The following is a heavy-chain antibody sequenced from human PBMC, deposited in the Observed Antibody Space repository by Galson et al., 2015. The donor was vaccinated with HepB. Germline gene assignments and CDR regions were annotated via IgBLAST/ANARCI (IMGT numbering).Heavy chain of an antibody. CDR3: ARAEYCRGSSCYTSFDN. D-gene: IGHD2-2*02. CDR2: IYASGTI. V-gene: IGHV4-61*02. Sequence: TLSLTCTVSGGSISRGSYYWSWIRQPAGKGLEWIGRIYASGTINYSPSLESRVSISRDTSKNQFSLKLTSVTAADTAVYYCARAEYCRGSSCYTSFDNWGQGTLVTIS. J-gene: IGHJ4*01. CDR1: GGSISRGSYY.